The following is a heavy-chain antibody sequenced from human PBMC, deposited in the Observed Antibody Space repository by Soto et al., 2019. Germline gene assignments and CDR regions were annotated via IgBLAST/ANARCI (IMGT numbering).Heavy chain of an antibody. CDR3: AHSLRTYYYDSSGSNWFDL. V-gene: IGHV2-5*02. CDR1: GFSLSTSGVG. D-gene: IGHD3-22*01. Sequence: QITLKESGPTLVKPTQTLTLTCTFSGFSLSTSGVGLGWIRQPPGKALEWLALIYWDDDKRSSRSLKSRLTIPNDTSKTQVVLTMTNMDLVDTATYYCAHSLRTYYYDSSGSNWFDLWGHGTLVTVSS. J-gene: IGHJ5*02. CDR2: IYWDDDK.